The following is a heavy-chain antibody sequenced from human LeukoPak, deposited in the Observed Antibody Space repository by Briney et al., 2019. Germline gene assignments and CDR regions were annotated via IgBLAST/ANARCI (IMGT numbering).Heavy chain of an antibody. CDR1: GGSISTYY. CDR3: ARIYYDSGAYYRRAFDI. D-gene: IGHD3-22*01. J-gene: IGHJ3*02. Sequence: PSETLSLTCTASGGSISTYYWSWIRQPPGKGLEWIAYIYNSGSNNSNPSLESRVTISVDTSNNQISLRLSSVNAADPAVYYCARIYYDSGAYYRRAFDIWGQGTMVSVSS. CDR2: IYNSGSN. V-gene: IGHV4-59*01.